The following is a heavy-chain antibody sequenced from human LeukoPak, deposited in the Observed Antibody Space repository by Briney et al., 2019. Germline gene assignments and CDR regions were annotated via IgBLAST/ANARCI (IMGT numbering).Heavy chain of an antibody. CDR2: MNPNSGNT. J-gene: IGHJ4*02. CDR1: GYTFTSYD. Sequence: ASVKVSCEASGYTFTSYDINWVRQATGQGLEWMGWMNPNSGNTGYAQKFQGRVTMTRNTSISTAYMELSSLRSEDTAVYYCARGGDYGDFPSYWGQGTLVTVSS. V-gene: IGHV1-8*01. CDR3: ARGGDYGDFPSY. D-gene: IGHD4-17*01.